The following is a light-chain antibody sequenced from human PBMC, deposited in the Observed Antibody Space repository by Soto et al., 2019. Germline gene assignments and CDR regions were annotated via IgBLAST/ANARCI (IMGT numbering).Light chain of an antibody. CDR2: DDI. CDR3: CSYAGSGTDKYV. J-gene: IGLJ1*01. CDR1: SSDIWAYNF. V-gene: IGLV2-23*01. Sequence: QSVLAQPASVSGSPGQSSTISRTGTSSDIWAYNFVSWYQQLPSEAPKFMIYDDIKRPSGVSNRFSGSKSGNTASLTISGLQAEDEADYYCCSYAGSGTDKYVFGGGTKVTVL.